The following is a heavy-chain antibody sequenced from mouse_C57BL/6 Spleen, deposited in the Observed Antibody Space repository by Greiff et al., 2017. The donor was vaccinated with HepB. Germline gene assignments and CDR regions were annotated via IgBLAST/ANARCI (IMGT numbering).Heavy chain of an antibody. D-gene: IGHD2-1*01. Sequence: EVQLQQSGGGLVKPGGSLKLSCAASGFTFSDYGMHWVRQAPEKGLEWVAYISSGSSTIYYADTVKGRFTISRDNAKNTLFLQMTSLRSEDTAMYYCASNYFYAMDYWGQGTSVTVSS. J-gene: IGHJ4*01. CDR2: ISSGSSTI. V-gene: IGHV5-17*01. CDR1: GFTFSDYG. CDR3: ASNYFYAMDY.